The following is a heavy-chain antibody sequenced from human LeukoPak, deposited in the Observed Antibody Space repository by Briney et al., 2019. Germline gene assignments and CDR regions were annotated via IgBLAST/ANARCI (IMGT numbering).Heavy chain of an antibody. D-gene: IGHD2/OR15-2a*01. V-gene: IGHV1-2*02. J-gene: IGHJ4*02. CDR2: INPKNGGT. Sequence: ASVKVSCKASGYNFAHNIHWVRQAPGQGHEFMGWINPKNGGTKYAQNFQGRVTMTRDTSISTVYMELSSLGSDDTTVYYCVVSIQAAAIPAFDSWGQGTLVTVSS. CDR3: VVSIQAAAIPAFDS. CDR1: GYNFAHN.